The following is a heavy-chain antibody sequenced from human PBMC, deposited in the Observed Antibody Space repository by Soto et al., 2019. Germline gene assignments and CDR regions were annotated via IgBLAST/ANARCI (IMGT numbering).Heavy chain of an antibody. J-gene: IGHJ6*03. CDR3: ARNMSGYDSGEMDV. CDR1: GGSFSGYY. D-gene: IGHD5-12*01. V-gene: IGHV4-59*01. CDR2: VYYSGNA. Sequence: PSETLSLTCAVYGGSFSGYYWSWIRQPPGKGLEWIGNVYYSGNANYNPSLKSRVTISVDTSKNQFSLKLTSVTAADTAVYYCARNMSGYDSGEMDVWGKGTTVTVS.